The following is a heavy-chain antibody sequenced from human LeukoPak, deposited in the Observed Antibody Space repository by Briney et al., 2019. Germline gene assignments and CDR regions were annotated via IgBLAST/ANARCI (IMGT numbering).Heavy chain of an antibody. CDR2: INSDGINT. Sequence: PGGSLRLSCAASGFTFSNYWMHWVRQAPGKGLVWVSRINSDGINTSYADSVKGRFTISRDNSKNTVSLQMSSLRAEDTALYYCAKGSGNGYGSGPFDYWGQGTLVTVSS. V-gene: IGHV3-74*01. D-gene: IGHD3-10*01. J-gene: IGHJ4*02. CDR1: GFTFSNYW. CDR3: AKGSGNGYGSGPFDY.